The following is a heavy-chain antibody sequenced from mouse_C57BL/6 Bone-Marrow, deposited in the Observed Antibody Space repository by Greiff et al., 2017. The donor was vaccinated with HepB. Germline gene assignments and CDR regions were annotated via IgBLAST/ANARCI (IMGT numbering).Heavy chain of an antibody. CDR2: ISSGGSYT. J-gene: IGHJ3*01. D-gene: IGHD1-1*01. Sequence: EVKLQESGGDLVKPGGSLKLSCAASGFTFSSYGMSWVRQTPDKRLEWVATISSGGSYTYYPDSVKGRFTISRDNAKNTLYLQMSSLKSEDTAMYYCARRPYGSSWFAYWGQGTLVTVSA. V-gene: IGHV5-6*02. CDR1: GFTFSSYG. CDR3: ARRPYGSSWFAY.